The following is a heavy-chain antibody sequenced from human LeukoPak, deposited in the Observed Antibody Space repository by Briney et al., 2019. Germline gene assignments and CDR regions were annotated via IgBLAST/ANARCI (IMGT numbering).Heavy chain of an antibody. CDR2: TIPIFGTA. Sequence: SAKVSCKASGGTFSSYAISWVRQAPGQGLEWMGGTIPIFGTANYAQKFQGRVTITADESTSTAYMELSGLRSEDTAVYYCASALAYCGGDCYPLDYWGQGTLVTVSS. V-gene: IGHV1-69*01. D-gene: IGHD2-21*01. CDR1: GGTFSSYA. J-gene: IGHJ4*02. CDR3: ASALAYCGGDCYPLDY.